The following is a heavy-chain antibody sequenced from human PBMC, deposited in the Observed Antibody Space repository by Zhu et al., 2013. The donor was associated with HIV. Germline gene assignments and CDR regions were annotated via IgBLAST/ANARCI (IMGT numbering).Heavy chain of an antibody. CDR3: ARHPLGYCSGGSCYAFDY. CDR1: GYSFTSYW. Sequence: EVQLVQSGAEVKKPGESLKISCKGSGYSFTSYWIGWVRQMPGKGLEWMGIIYPGDSDTRYSPSFQGQVTISADKSISTAYLQWSSLKASDTAMYYCARHPLGYCSGGSCYAFDYWGQGTLVTVSS. J-gene: IGHJ4*02. D-gene: IGHD2-15*01. V-gene: IGHV5-51*01. CDR2: IYPGDSDT.